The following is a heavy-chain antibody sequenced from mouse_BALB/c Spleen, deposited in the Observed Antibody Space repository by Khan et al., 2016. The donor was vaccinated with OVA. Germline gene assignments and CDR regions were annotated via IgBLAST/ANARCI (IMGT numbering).Heavy chain of an antibody. CDR1: GYSITSGYA. J-gene: IGHJ2*01. CDR3: ARGNDYGYYFDY. Sequence: EVQLQESGPGLVKPSQSLSLTCTVTGYSITSGYAWNWIRQFPGNKLEWMGYISYSGGTSYNPSLKSRISITRDTSKNQFFLQLNSVTTEDTATYYCARGNDYGYYFDYWGQGTPLTVSS. CDR2: ISYSGGT. D-gene: IGHD1-1*01. V-gene: IGHV3-2*02.